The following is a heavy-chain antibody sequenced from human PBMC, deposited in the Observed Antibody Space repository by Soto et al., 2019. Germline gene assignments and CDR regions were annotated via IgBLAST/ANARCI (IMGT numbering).Heavy chain of an antibody. Sequence: QLQLQESGPGLVKPSETLSLTCTVSGGSISSSSYYWGWIRQPPGKGLEWIGSIYYSGSTYYNLSRKRRVPISVDTSQNQFSLKLSSVTAADPAVYYCARLVGATPIDYWGQGTLVTVSS. D-gene: IGHD1-26*01. V-gene: IGHV4-39*01. CDR1: GGSISSSSYY. CDR2: IYYSGST. J-gene: IGHJ4*02. CDR3: ARLVGATPIDY.